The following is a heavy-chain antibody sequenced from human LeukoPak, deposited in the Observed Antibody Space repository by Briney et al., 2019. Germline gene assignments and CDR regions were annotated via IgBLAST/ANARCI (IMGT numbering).Heavy chain of an antibody. CDR2: MNPNSGNT. Sequence: GASVKVSCKASGYTFTSYDINWVRQATGQGLEWMGRMNPNSGNTGYAQKFQGRVTMTRNTSISTAYMELSSLRSEDTAVYYCARRVPLYYGSGSYWFDPWGQGTLVTVSS. J-gene: IGHJ5*02. CDR1: GYTFTSYD. CDR3: ARRVPLYYGSGSYWFDP. V-gene: IGHV1-8*01. D-gene: IGHD3-10*01.